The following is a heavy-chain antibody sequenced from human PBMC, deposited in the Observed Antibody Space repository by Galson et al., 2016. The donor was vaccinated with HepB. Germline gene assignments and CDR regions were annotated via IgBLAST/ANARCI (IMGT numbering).Heavy chain of an antibody. D-gene: IGHD6-19*01. Sequence: ETLSLTCTVSGASISGYYLSWIRQPPGKGLEWIGDIYYSGRTNYNPSLKSRVTISVDTSKNQFSLKLSSVTAADTAAYYCARDDSGGWYGFHYAMDFWGQGTTVTVSS. CDR1: GASISGYY. V-gene: IGHV4-59*01. CDR2: IYYSGRT. J-gene: IGHJ6*02. CDR3: ARDDSGGWYGFHYAMDF.